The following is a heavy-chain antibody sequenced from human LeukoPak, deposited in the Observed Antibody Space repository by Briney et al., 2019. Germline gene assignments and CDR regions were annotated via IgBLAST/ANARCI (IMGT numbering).Heavy chain of an antibody. D-gene: IGHD3-3*01. CDR3: ARGAYYDFWSGYPAQGGYYYMDV. Sequence: ASVKVSCKASGGTFSSYAISWVRQAPGQGLEWMGGIIHIFGTANYAQKFQGRVTITTDESTSTAYMELSSLRSEDTAVYYCARGAYYDFWSGYPAQGGYYYMDVWGKGTTVTVSS. CDR1: GGTFSSYA. J-gene: IGHJ6*03. CDR2: IIHIFGTA. V-gene: IGHV1-69*05.